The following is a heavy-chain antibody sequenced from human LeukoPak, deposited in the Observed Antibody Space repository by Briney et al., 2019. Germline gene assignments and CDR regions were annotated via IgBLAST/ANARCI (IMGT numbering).Heavy chain of an antibody. J-gene: IGHJ4*02. CDR3: ARGGGYYDSSGYYGG. CDR1: GGTFSSYA. Sequence: SVKVSCKASGGTFSSYAISWVRQAPGQGLEWMGGIIPIFGTANYAQKFQGRVTITTDESTSTAYMELSSLRSEDTAVYYCARGGGYYDSSGYYGGWGQGGLVTVSS. D-gene: IGHD3-22*01. V-gene: IGHV1-69*05. CDR2: IIPIFGTA.